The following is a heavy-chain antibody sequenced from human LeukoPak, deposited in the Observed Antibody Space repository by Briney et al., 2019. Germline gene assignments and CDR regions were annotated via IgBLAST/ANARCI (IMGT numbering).Heavy chain of an antibody. CDR1: GGSISSYY. D-gene: IGHD3-22*01. Sequence: SETLSLTCTVSGGSISSYYWSWIRQPPGRGLEWIGYIDYSGSTNYNPSLKSRVTISVDTSKNQFSLKLSSVTAADTAVYYCARGESPYYDSSGYYQGYWGQGTLVTVSS. CDR2: IDYSGST. V-gene: IGHV4-59*01. CDR3: ARGESPYYDSSGYYQGY. J-gene: IGHJ4*02.